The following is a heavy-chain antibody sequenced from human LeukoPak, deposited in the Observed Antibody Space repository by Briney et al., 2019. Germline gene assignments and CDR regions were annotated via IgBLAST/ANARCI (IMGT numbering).Heavy chain of an antibody. V-gene: IGHV1-58*02. CDR2: IVVGSGNT. Sequence: SVKVSCKASGYTFTSYGISWVRQARGQRLEWIGWIVVGSGNTNYAQKFQERVTITRDMSTSTAYMELSSLRSEDTAVYYCAAPGPYYDSSGYGYWGQGTLVTVSS. CDR1: GYTFTSYG. J-gene: IGHJ4*02. CDR3: AAPGPYYDSSGYGY. D-gene: IGHD3-22*01.